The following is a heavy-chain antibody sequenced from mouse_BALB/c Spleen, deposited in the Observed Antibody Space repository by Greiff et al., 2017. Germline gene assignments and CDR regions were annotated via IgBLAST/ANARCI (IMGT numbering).Heavy chain of an antibody. V-gene: IGHV1S16*01. J-gene: IGHJ1*01. Sequence: QVQLQQPGAGLVKPSASVKLSCNASGYTFTSYYMYWVQQRPGQGLEWIGGINPSNGGTNFNAKFKSKATLTVDKSSSTAYMQLSGLTAEDSAVYYCTWGDYVGYFDVWGAGTTVTVSS. D-gene: IGHD1-1*01. CDR1: GYTFTSYY. CDR2: INPSNGGT. CDR3: TWGDYVGYFDV.